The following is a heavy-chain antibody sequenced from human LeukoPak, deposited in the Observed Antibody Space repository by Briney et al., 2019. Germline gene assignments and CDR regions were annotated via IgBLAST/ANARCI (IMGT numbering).Heavy chain of an antibody. V-gene: IGHV5-51*01. CDR1: GYTFLDYW. Sequence: GESLKISCKGSGYTFLDYWIGWVRQMPGKGLEYMGIIYPGDSDSRYSPSFQGHVTLSVDTSISTVFLQWSSLKASDTAIFYCARRRGVSASSFDIWGQGTMVTVSS. CDR3: ARRRGVSASSFDI. D-gene: IGHD3-10*01. CDR2: IYPGDSDS. J-gene: IGHJ3*02.